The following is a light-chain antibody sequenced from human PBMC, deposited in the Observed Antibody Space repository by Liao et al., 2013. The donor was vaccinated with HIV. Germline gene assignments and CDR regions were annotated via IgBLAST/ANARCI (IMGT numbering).Light chain of an antibody. J-gene: IGLJ2*01. CDR3: QAWDTDTVL. V-gene: IGLV3-21*01. CDR2: YDS. Sequence: SYELTQPPSVSVAPGKTARITCGTNDIGNKSVHWYQQKPGQAPGLVIFYDSDRPSGIPARFSGSNSGNAANTATLTISGTQAMDEADYFCQAWDTDTVLFGGGTKLTVL. CDR1: DIGNKS.